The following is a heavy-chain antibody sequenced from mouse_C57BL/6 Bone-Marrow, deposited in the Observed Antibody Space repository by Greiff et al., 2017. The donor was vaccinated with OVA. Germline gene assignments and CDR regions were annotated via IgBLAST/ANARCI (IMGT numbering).Heavy chain of an antibody. CDR3: ARWEGDYYAMDY. CDR2: IYPGGGYT. CDR1: GYTFTNYW. D-gene: IGHD3-3*01. V-gene: IGHV1-63*01. Sequence: QVQLQQSGPELVKPGASVKISCKASGYTFTNYWIGWAKQRPGHGLEWIGDIYPGGGYTNYNEKFKGKATLTADKSSSTAYMQFSSLTSEDSAIYYCARWEGDYYAMDYWGQGTSVTVSS. J-gene: IGHJ4*01.